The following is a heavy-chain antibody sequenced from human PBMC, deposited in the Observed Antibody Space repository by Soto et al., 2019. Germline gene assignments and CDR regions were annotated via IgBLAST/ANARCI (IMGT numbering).Heavy chain of an antibody. V-gene: IGHV1-8*01. J-gene: IGHJ6*03. Sequence: SVKVSCKASGYTFTSYDINWVRQATGQGLEWMGWMNPNSGNTGYAQKFQGRVTMTRNTSISTAYMELSSLRSEDTAVYYCARGGFGYCSSTSCLYYYYYYMDVWGKGTTVTVSS. D-gene: IGHD2-2*03. CDR2: MNPNSGNT. CDR3: ARGGFGYCSSTSCLYYYYYYMDV. CDR1: GYTFTSYD.